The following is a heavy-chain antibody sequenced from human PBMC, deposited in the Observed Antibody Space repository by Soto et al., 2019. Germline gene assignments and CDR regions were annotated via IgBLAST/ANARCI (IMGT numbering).Heavy chain of an antibody. Sequence: SETLSLTCTVSGGSISSYHWSWIRQPPGKGLEWIGEVYNSGSTNYNPSLRNRVTISADTSKNHLSLSLSSVTAADTAVYFCAREMGYCTTTSCHAGPLYYYMDVWGKGTTVTVSS. V-gene: IGHV4-59*01. CDR2: VYNSGST. J-gene: IGHJ6*03. CDR3: AREMGYCTTTSCHAGPLYYYMDV. CDR1: GGSISSYH. D-gene: IGHD2-2*01.